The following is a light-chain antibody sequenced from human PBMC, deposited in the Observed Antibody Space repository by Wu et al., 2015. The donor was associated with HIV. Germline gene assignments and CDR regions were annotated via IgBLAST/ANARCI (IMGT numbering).Light chain of an antibody. V-gene: IGKV3-20*01. J-gene: IGKJ1*01. CDR2: GAS. CDR1: QSVRSSY. Sequence: EIVLTQSPGTLSLSPGERATLSCRASQSVRSSYLAWYQHKPGQAPRLLIYGASSRATGIPDRFSGRGSGTDFTLTISRLEPEDFAVYYCQLYGTSPPWTFGQGTKVEIK. CDR3: QLYGTSPPWT.